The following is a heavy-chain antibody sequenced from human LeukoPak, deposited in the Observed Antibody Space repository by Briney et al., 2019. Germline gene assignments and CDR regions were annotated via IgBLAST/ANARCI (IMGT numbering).Heavy chain of an antibody. D-gene: IGHD6-13*01. Sequence: PGGSLRLSCAASGFTVSSNYMSWVRQAPGKGLEWVSVIYSGGSTYYADSVKGRFTISRDNSKNTLYLQMNSLIAEDTAAYYCARVGSSWYSNWFDPWGQGTLVTVSS. V-gene: IGHV3-53*01. CDR1: GFTVSSNY. CDR3: ARVGSSWYSNWFDP. J-gene: IGHJ5*02. CDR2: IYSGGST.